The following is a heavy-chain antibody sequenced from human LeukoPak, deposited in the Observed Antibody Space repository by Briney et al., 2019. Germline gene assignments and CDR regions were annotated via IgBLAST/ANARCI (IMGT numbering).Heavy chain of an antibody. V-gene: IGHV3-23*01. CDR2: ISGSGGST. J-gene: IGHJ4*02. Sequence: PGGSLRLSCAASGFTFSSYAMSWVRQAPGKGLEWVSAISGSGGSTYYADSVKGRFTISRDNSKNTLYLQMNSLRGEDTAVYYCARSYSSGWSNYCDSWGQGTLVSVSS. CDR1: GFTFSSYA. CDR3: ARSYSSGWSNYCDS. D-gene: IGHD6-19*01.